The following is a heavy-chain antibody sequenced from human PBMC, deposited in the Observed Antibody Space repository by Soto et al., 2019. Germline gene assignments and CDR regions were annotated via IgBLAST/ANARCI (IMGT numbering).Heavy chain of an antibody. CDR2: IYYSGST. CDR3: AATIFGVVTESDYFDY. V-gene: IGHV4-31*03. D-gene: IGHD3-3*01. J-gene: IGHJ4*01. Sequence: PSKTLSLTCTVSGGSISSGGYYWSWIRQHPGKGLEWIGYIYYSGSTYYNPSLKSRVTISVDTSKNQFSLKLSSVTAADTAVYYCAATIFGVVTESDYFDYWGQGTLDTVSS. CDR1: GGSISSGGYY.